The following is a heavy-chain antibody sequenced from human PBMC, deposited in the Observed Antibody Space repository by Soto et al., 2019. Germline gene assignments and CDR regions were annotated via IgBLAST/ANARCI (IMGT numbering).Heavy chain of an antibody. Sequence: EEQLVESGGGLVQPGGSLRLSCAASGFTFSSFEMNWVRQAPGRGLEWVSFISTRGSTIFYADSVKGRFIISRDNAKSSLHLQMNSLRAEDTAVYYCAKEAMHGDDVPTWGQGTLVTVSS. CDR2: ISTRGSTI. D-gene: IGHD4-17*01. CDR1: GFTFSSFE. J-gene: IGHJ5*02. CDR3: AKEAMHGDDVPT. V-gene: IGHV3-48*03.